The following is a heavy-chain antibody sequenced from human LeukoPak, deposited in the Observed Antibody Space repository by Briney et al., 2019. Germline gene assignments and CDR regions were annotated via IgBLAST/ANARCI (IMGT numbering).Heavy chain of an antibody. CDR2: SYYSGST. CDR3: ARRGYYYDSSGYYVRRWFDP. CDR1: GGSISSSSYY. J-gene: IGHJ5*02. V-gene: IGHV4-39*01. D-gene: IGHD3-22*01. Sequence: PSETLSLTCTVSGGSISSSSYYWGWIRQPPGKGLEWIGSSYYSGSTYYNPSLKSRVTISVDTSKNQFSLKLSSVTAADTAVYYCARRGYYYDSSGYYVRRWFDPWGLGTLVTVSS.